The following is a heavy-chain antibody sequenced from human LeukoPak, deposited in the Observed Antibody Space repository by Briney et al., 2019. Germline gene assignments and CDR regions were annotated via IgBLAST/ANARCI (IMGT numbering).Heavy chain of an antibody. CDR1: GGTFSSYA. V-gene: IGHV1-69*04. J-gene: IGHJ4*02. Sequence: SVKVSCKASGGTFSSYAISWVRQAPGQGLEWMGRIIPILGIANYAQKFQGRVTITADKSTSTAYMVLSSLRSEDTAVYYCARISGYDSFDYWGQGTLVTVSS. D-gene: IGHD5-12*01. CDR3: ARISGYDSFDY. CDR2: IIPILGIA.